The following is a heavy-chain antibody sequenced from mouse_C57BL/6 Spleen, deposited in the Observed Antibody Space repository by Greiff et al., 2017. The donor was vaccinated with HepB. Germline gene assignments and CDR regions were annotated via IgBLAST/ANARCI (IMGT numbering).Heavy chain of an antibody. CDR1: GYTFTSYW. CDR2: TNPTNGRT. CDR3: AIIYKIVAPYVDY. D-gene: IGHD1-1*01. Sequence: VQLQQSGAELVKAGASVKMSCKASGYTFTSYWMHWVKQRLGQGLEWFAETNPTNGRTYYNEKFKSKATLTVDKSSSTAYMLLSGPTFEDSAVYYCAIIYKIVAPYVDYWGQGTTLTVSS. V-gene: IGHV1S81*02. J-gene: IGHJ2*01.